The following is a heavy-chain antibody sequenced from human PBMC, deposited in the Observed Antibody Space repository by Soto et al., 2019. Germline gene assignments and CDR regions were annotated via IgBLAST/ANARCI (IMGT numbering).Heavy chain of an antibody. Sequence: QVQLVQSGAEVKKPGSSVKVSCKASGGTFSSYAISWVRQAPGQGLEWMGGIIPIFGTANYAQKFQGRVTITADESTSTAYREVSSRRSEVMCVYYCARGTVTLRNGYYYGSDVWGQGTTVTLSS. CDR3: ARGTVTLRNGYYYGSDV. J-gene: IGHJ6*02. V-gene: IGHV1-69*12. CDR2: IIPIFGTA. D-gene: IGHD4-17*01. CDR1: GGTFSSYA.